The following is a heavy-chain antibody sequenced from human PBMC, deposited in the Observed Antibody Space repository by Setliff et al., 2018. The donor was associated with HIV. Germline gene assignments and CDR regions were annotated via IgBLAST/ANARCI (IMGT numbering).Heavy chain of an antibody. CDR3: AREVYNWNDGVDY. J-gene: IGHJ4*02. V-gene: IGHV4-59*11. CDR2: IYYSGST. CDR1: GGSISSHY. Sequence: SETLSLTCTVSGGSISSHYWGWIRQPPGKGLEWIGSIYYSGSTNYNPSLKSRVTISVDTSKNQFSLKLSSVTAADTAVYYCAREVYNWNDGVDYWGQGTLVTVSS. D-gene: IGHD1-20*01.